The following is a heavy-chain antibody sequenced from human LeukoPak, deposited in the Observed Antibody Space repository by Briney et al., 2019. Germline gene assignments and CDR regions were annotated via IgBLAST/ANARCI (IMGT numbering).Heavy chain of an antibody. CDR2: ITRTGSNT. Sequence: GGSLRLSCAATGFTISSSATTWVRQAPGKGLDWVSTITRTGSNTFYADSVKGRFTISRDNSNNTLYLQMNSPRVEDTAIYFCAKDMGGRLGPWGQGTLVTVSS. V-gene: IGHV3-23*01. J-gene: IGHJ5*02. D-gene: IGHD1-26*01. CDR3: AKDMGGRLGP. CDR1: GFTISSSA.